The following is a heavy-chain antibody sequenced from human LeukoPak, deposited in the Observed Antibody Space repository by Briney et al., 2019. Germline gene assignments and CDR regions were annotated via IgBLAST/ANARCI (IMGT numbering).Heavy chain of an antibody. CDR2: IQYDGGSK. V-gene: IGHV3-30*02. CDR1: GFTFSNYG. Sequence: GGSLRLSCAASGFTFSNYGMHWVRQAPGKGLEWVAIIQYDGGSKYYADSVKGRFTISRDNSKNTLYLQMSSLRAEDTAVYYCAKDLRYDSSGYYSRGFDYWGQGTLVTVSS. J-gene: IGHJ4*02. D-gene: IGHD3-22*01. CDR3: AKDLRYDSSGYYSRGFDY.